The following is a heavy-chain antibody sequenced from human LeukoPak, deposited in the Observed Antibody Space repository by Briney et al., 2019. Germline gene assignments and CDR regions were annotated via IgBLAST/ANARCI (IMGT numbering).Heavy chain of an antibody. V-gene: IGHV3-23*01. J-gene: IGHJ4*02. CDR3: AKDRGGWYGDYFDY. CDR2: ISGSGGST. D-gene: IGHD6-19*01. CDR1: VYTFCSYA. Sequence: GGSLRLSCAASVYTFCSYAMSCVRQAPGKGLEWVSAISGSGGSTYYADSVKGRFTISRDNSKNTLYLQMNSLRAEDTAVYYCAKDRGGWYGDYFDYWGQGTLVSVSS.